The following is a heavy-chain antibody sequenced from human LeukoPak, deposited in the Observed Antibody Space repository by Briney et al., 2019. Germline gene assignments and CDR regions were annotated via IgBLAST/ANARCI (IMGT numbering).Heavy chain of an antibody. J-gene: IGHJ4*02. CDR3: TREDY. CDR2: INPNSGDT. Sequence: ASVKVSCKASGYTFTGYYLHWVRQAPGQGLEWMGWINPNSGDTNYAQRFQGRVTTTRDTSISTAYMELTRLRSDDTAVYYCTREDYWGQGTLVTVSS. V-gene: IGHV1-2*02. CDR1: GYTFTGYY.